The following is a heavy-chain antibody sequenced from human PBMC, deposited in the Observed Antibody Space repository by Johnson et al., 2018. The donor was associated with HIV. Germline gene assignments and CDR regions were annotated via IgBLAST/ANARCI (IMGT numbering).Heavy chain of an antibody. V-gene: IGHV3-15*01. CDR3: TTVFAAFDS. Sequence: VQLVESGGGLVKPGGSLRIVCAASGFSFSDYYMSWIRQAPGKGLEWVGRILSKTHGGSADYAAPVKGRFTISRDDSKNTLYLQINSLKTEDTAVYYCTTVFAAFDSWGQGKMVTVSS. CDR1: GFSFSDYY. CDR2: ILSKTHGGSA. J-gene: IGHJ3*02.